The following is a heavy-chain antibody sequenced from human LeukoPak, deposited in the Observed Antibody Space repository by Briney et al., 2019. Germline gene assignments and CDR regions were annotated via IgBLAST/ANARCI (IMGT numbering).Heavy chain of an antibody. CDR2: IYNDGST. J-gene: IGHJ3*02. Sequence: PGGSLRLSCAASGFTVSSSYMSWLRHAPGKGLEWVSIIYNDGSTYYADSMKGRFTISRDNSKNTLYLQVNSLRAEDTAMYYCARNILFAFDIWGQGTMVTVSS. CDR1: GFTVSSSY. V-gene: IGHV3-53*01. CDR3: ARNILFAFDI.